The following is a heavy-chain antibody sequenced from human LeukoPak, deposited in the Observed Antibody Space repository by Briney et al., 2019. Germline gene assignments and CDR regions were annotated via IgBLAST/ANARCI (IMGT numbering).Heavy chain of an antibody. D-gene: IGHD3-10*01. J-gene: IGHJ5*02. Sequence: GGSLRLSCAASGFTFSPYSMNWVRQAPGKGLEWVSSLSGRSTYIYYADSVRGRFTISRDNAKNSLYLQMNSLRAEDTALYYCAKGVDYYGSGSYFGDWFDPWGQGTLVTVSS. CDR3: AKGVDYYGSGSYFGDWFDP. CDR2: LSGRSTYI. V-gene: IGHV3-21*04. CDR1: GFTFSPYS.